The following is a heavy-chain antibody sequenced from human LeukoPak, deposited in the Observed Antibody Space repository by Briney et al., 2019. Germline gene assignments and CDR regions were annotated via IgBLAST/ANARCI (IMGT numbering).Heavy chain of an antibody. J-gene: IGHJ4*02. V-gene: IGHV1-46*01. Sequence: ASVKVSCKASGYTFTSYYMHWVRQAPGQGLEWMGIINPSGGSTSYAQKFQGRVTMTRDTSTSTVYMELSSLRSEDTAVYYCARDLGPGYGDYSFDYWGQGTLVTVSS. D-gene: IGHD4-17*01. CDR2: INPSGGST. CDR1: GYTFTSYY. CDR3: ARDLGPGYGDYSFDY.